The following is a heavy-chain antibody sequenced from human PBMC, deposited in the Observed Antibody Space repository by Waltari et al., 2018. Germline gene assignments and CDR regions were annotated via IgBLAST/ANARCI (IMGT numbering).Heavy chain of an antibody. D-gene: IGHD3-22*01. CDR1: GYTFTSYY. CDR2: INPSGGST. CDR3: AREGLAGEGGYYYNVIDY. V-gene: IGHV1-46*01. J-gene: IGHJ4*02. Sequence: QVQLVQSGAEVKKPGASVKVSCKASGYTFTSYYMHWVRQAPGQGLEWMGIINPSGGSTSYAQKFQGRVTMTRDTSTSTVYMELSSLRSEDTAVYYCAREGLAGEGGYYYNVIDYWGQGTLVTVSS.